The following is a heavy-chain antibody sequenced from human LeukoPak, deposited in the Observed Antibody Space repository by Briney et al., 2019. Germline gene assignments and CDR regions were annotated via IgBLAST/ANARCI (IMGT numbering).Heavy chain of an antibody. Sequence: GGSLRLSCSASGFTFSSSPMHWVRQAPGKGLEYVSAISSDGGSTYYADSVKGRFTISRDNSKNTLYLQLSSLRTEDTAVYYCVEDRTTMTNKYFFDYWGQGTLVTVSS. J-gene: IGHJ4*02. CDR1: GFTFSSSP. CDR2: ISSDGGST. V-gene: IGHV3-64D*06. CDR3: VEDRTTMTNKYFFDY. D-gene: IGHD4-17*01.